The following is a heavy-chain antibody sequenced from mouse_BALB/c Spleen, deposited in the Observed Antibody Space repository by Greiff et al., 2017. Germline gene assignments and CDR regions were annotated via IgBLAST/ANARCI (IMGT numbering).Heavy chain of an antibody. CDR1: GFSLTSYG. D-gene: IGHD1-2*01. Sequence: QVQLQQSGPGLVAPSQSLSITCTVSGFSLTSYGVHWVRQPPGKGLEWLGVIWAGGSTNYNSALMSRLSISKDNSKSQVFLKMNSLQTDDTAMYYCATRRLPFAYWGQGTLVTVSA. CDR3: ATRRLPFAY. CDR2: IWAGGST. V-gene: IGHV2-9*02. J-gene: IGHJ3*01.